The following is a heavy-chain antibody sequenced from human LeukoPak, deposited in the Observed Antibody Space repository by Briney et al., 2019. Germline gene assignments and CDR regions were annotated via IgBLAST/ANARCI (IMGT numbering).Heavy chain of an antibody. CDR3: ARSVTTVTVADY. Sequence: GGSLRLSCAASGFTFSSYAMSWVRQAPGKGLEWVSAISGSGGSTYYADSVKGWFTISRDNSKNTLYLQMNSLRAEDTAVYYCARSVTTVTVADYWGRGTLVTVSS. CDR2: ISGSGGST. V-gene: IGHV3-23*01. J-gene: IGHJ4*02. D-gene: IGHD4-17*01. CDR1: GFTFSSYA.